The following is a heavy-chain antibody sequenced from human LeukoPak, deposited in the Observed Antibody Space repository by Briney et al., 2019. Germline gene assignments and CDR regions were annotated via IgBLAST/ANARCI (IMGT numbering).Heavy chain of an antibody. D-gene: IGHD6-19*01. CDR2: IKQDGGEK. Sequence: GGSLRLSCVASGFTFSTYWMSWVRQAPGKGLEWVANIKQDGGEKYSVDSVKGRFTISRDNAKSSLYLQMNNLRVKDTAVYYCATSQTTSGRYGNAFDIWGQGTMVTVSS. CDR3: ATSQTTSGRYGNAFDI. CDR1: GFTFSTYW. V-gene: IGHV3-7*03. J-gene: IGHJ3*02.